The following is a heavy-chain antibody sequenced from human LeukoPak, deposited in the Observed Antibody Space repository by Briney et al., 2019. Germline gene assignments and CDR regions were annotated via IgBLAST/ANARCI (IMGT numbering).Heavy chain of an antibody. V-gene: IGHV1-46*03. CDR3: ARDFGGYRLLCESDYFDH. CDR1: GYIFTNYY. J-gene: IGHJ4*02. CDR2: INPSGGST. D-gene: IGHD2-2*01. Sequence: GASVKVSCKAFGYIFTNYYMHWVRQAPGQGLEWMGVINPSGGSTNYAPNFQGRVTMTRDTSTSTVYMELRSLRSEDTAKYFCARDFGGYRLLCESDYFDHWGQGTLVTVSS.